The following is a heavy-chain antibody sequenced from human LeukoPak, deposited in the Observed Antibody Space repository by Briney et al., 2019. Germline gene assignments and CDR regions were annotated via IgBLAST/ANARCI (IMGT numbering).Heavy chain of an antibody. J-gene: IGHJ6*03. V-gene: IGHV3-23*01. Sequence: GGSLRLSCAASGFTFSSYWMSWVRQAPGKGLEWVSAISGSGGSTYYADSVKGRFTISRDNSKNTLYLQMNSLRAEDTAVYYCAKVGVYDYVWGSPYYYYYMDVWGKGTTVTVSS. CDR2: ISGSGGST. D-gene: IGHD3-16*01. CDR1: GFTFSSYW. CDR3: AKVGVYDYVWGSPYYYYYMDV.